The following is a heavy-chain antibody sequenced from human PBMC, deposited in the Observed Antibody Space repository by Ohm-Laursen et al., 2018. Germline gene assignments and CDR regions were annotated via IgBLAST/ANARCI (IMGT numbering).Heavy chain of an antibody. Sequence: GTLSLTCTVSGGSISSYYWSWIRQPAGKGLEWIGRIYTTVTINYNPSLKSRVTMSVDTSKNQFSLKLSSVTAADTALYYCARGLWWFDPWGQGTLVTVSS. CDR2: IYTTVTI. CDR3: ARGLWWFDP. CDR1: GGSISSYY. J-gene: IGHJ5*02. V-gene: IGHV4-4*07.